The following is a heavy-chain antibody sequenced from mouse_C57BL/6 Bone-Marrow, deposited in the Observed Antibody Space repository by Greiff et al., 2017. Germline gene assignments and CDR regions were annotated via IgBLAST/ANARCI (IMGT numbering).Heavy chain of an antibody. CDR1: GFTFSDYY. CDR3: ARRGSTIVDVDD. Sequence: EVQRVESGGGLVQPGGSLKLSCAASGFTFSDYYMYWVRQTPEKRLEWVAYISNGGGSTYYPDTVKGRITIARDNAKNTQYLQMSRLTSEDTALYYCARRGSTIVDVDDWGKGTSVTVSS. V-gene: IGHV5-12*01. CDR2: ISNGGGST. D-gene: IGHD1-1*01. J-gene: IGHJ4*01.